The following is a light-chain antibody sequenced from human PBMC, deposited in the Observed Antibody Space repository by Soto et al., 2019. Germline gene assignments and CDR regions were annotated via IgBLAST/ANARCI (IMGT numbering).Light chain of an antibody. J-gene: IGLJ1*01. CDR2: DVT. Sequence: QSVLTQPASVSGSPGQSITISCTGTSSDVGTYDYVSWYQHHPGKAPILMVYDVTNRPSGVSNRFSGSKSGNTASLTISGLQAEDEADYYCSSYTTSRSYVFGTGTKVTVL. V-gene: IGLV2-14*03. CDR1: SSDVGTYDY. CDR3: SSYTTSRSYV.